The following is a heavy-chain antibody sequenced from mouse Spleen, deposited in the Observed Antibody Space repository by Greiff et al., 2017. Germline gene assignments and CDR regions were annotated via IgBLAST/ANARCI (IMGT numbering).Heavy chain of an antibody. V-gene: IGHV5-9*04. D-gene: IGHD2-4*01. Sequence: EVQVVESGGGLVKPGGSLKLSCAASGFTFSSYTMSWVRQTPAKRLEWVATISSGGGNTYYPDSVKGRFTISRDNARNTLYLQMSSLRSEDTAMYYCARHLLSMALRPLLPMDYWGQGTSVTVSS. CDR1: GFTFSSYT. CDR2: ISSGGGNT. J-gene: IGHJ4*01. CDR3: ARHLLSMALRPLLPMDY.